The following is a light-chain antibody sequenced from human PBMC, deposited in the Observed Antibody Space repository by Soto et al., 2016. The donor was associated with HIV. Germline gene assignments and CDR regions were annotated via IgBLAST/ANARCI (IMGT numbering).Light chain of an antibody. V-gene: IGKV1-5*03. J-gene: IGKJ1*01. CDR2: KAS. Sequence: DIQMTQSPSTLSASVGDRVTITCRASQSISSWVAWYQQKPGKAPNLLIYKASNLESGVPSKFSGGGSGTEFTLTISSLQPDDFATYYCQQYQTEEGTFGQGTMVEIK. CDR3: QQYQTEEGT. CDR1: QSISSW.